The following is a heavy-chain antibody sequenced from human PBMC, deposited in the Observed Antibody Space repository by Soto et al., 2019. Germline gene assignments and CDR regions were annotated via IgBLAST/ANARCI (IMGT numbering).Heavy chain of an antibody. CDR3: ARSEATGLDY. CDR2: AHHSGRT. D-gene: IGHD1-26*01. CDR1: GGSMTSSNW. Sequence: QVQLQESGPGLVKPSGTLSLTCTVSGGSMTSSNWWNWVRQSPGKGLGWIGEAHHSGRTNYNPSRKSRVTISVEKSKNHFSLKLSSVTAADTDVYYCARSEATGLDYWGQGTLVTVSS. V-gene: IGHV4-4*02. J-gene: IGHJ4*02.